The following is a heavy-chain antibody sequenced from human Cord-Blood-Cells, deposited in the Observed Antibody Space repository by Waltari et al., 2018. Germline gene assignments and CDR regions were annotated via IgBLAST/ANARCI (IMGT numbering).Heavy chain of an antibody. CDR1: GYTFTGYY. CDR3: ARVSDRYDAFDI. V-gene: IGHV1-2*02. CDR2: INPNSGGT. J-gene: IGHJ3*02. D-gene: IGHD3-10*01. Sequence: QVQLVQSGAEVKKPGASVKVSCKASGYTFTGYYMHWVRQAPGQGLEWMGWINPNSGGTNYAQKVQGRVTMTRDTSISAAYMELGRLRSDDTAVYYCARVSDRYDAFDIWGQGTMVTVSS.